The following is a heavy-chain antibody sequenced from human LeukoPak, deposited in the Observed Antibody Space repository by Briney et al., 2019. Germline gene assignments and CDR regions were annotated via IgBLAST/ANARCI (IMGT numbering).Heavy chain of an antibody. CDR3: ATLRGGSGWFDY. J-gene: IGHJ5*01. V-gene: IGHV4-59*08. CDR1: GGTISNFY. D-gene: IGHD6-19*01. Sequence: SETLSLTCTVSGGTISNFYWSWIRQPPEKGLEWIGYIYYTGSSNYNPSLRSRSTISMDTSKNQFSLKLTSVTAADTAVYFCATLRGGSGWFDYWGQGALVTVSS. CDR2: IYYTGSS.